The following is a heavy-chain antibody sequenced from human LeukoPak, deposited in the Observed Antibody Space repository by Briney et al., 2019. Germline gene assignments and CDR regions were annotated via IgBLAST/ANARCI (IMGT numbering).Heavy chain of an antibody. D-gene: IGHD2-15*01. CDR2: IYYSGST. J-gene: IGHJ5*02. CDR1: GGSISSGGYY. Sequence: KPSQTLSLTCTVSGGSISSGGYYWSWIRQHPGKGLEWIGSIYYSGSTYYNPSLKSRVTISVDMSKNQFSLKLSSVTAADTAVYYCARRGTYCSGGSCYGNWFDPWGQGTLVTVSS. CDR3: ARRGTYCSGGSCYGNWFDP. V-gene: IGHV4-30-2*03.